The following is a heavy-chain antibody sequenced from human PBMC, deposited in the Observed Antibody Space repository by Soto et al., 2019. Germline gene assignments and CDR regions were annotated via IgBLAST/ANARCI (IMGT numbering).Heavy chain of an antibody. J-gene: IGHJ6*02. V-gene: IGHV3-30*18. CDR3: AKVHRVGGYSYGYENDYYYGMDV. CDR2: ISYDGSNK. Sequence: GGSLRLSCAASGFTFSSYGMHWVRQAPGKGLEWVAVISYDGSNKYYADSVKGRFTISRDNSKNTLYLQMNSLRAEDTAVYYCAKVHRVGGYSYGYENDYYYGMDVWGQGTTVTVSS. CDR1: GFTFSSYG. D-gene: IGHD5-18*01.